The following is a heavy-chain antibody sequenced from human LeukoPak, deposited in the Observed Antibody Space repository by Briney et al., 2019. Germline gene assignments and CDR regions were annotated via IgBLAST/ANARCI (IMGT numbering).Heavy chain of an antibody. CDR3: ARGAVVRGYFDY. V-gene: IGHV1-69*13. J-gene: IGHJ4*02. CDR2: IIPIFGTA. D-gene: IGHD2-2*01. CDR1: GGTFSSYA. Sequence: ASVKVSCKAYGGTFSSYAISWVRQAPGQGLEWMGGIIPIFGTANYAQKFQGRVTITADESTSTAYMELSSLRSDDTAVYYCARGAVVRGYFDYWGQGTLVTVSS.